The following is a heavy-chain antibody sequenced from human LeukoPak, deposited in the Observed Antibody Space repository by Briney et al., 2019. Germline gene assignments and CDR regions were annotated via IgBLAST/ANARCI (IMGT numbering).Heavy chain of an antibody. CDR2: MNPNSGNT. Sequence: ASVKVSCKISGYTLTELAMHWVRQATGQGLEWMGWMNPNSGNTGYAQKFQGRVTMTRNTSISTAYMELSSLRSEDTAVYYCARGPFHTYYYGSGSYYAVDYWGQGTLVTVSS. D-gene: IGHD3-10*01. J-gene: IGHJ4*02. V-gene: IGHV1-8*01. CDR3: ARGPFHTYYYGSGSYYAVDY. CDR1: GYTLTELA.